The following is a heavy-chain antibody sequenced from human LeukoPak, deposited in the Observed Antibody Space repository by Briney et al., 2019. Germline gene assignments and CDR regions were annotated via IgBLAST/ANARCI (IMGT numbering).Heavy chain of an antibody. CDR1: GFTLSSYG. CDR2: IRYDGSNK. CDR3: ARRAGAYSHPYDY. D-gene: IGHD4/OR15-4a*01. V-gene: IGHV3-30*02. Sequence: GGSLRLSCAASGFTLSSYGMHWVRQAPGKGLEWVAFIRYDGSNKYYVDSVKGRFTISRDNSKNTVYLQMNSLRAEDTAVYYCARRAGAYSHPYDYWGQGTLVTVSS. J-gene: IGHJ4*02.